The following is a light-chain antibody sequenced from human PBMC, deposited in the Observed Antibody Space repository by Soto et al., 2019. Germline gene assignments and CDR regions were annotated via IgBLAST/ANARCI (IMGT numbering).Light chain of an antibody. V-gene: IGLV2-14*01. CDR2: EVT. Sequence: QSSLREPGSVSGSPGQSVAISCTGSSSDVGIYNYVSWYQQHPGKVPKLIIYEVTNRPSGVSNRFSGSKSGNTASLTISGLQAEDEADYYCSSSTTRSTRAFGTGTKVTVL. CDR3: SSSTTRSTRA. J-gene: IGLJ1*01. CDR1: SSDVGIYNY.